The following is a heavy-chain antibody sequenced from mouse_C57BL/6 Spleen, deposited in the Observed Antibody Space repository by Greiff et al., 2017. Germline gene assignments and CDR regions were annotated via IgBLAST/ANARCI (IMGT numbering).Heavy chain of an antibody. CDR1: GIDFSRYW. J-gene: IGHJ3*01. CDR2: INPDSSTI. V-gene: IGHV4-1*01. D-gene: IGHD1-3*01. Sequence: EASGIDFSRYWMSWVRRAPGKELEWIGEINPDSSTINYAPSLKDKFIISRDNAKNTLYLQMSKVRSEDTALYYCASNLGFAYWGQGTLVTVSA. CDR3: ASNLGFAY.